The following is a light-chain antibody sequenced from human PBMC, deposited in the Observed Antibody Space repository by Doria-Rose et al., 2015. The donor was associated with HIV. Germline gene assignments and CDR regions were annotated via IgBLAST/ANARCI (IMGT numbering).Light chain of an antibody. V-gene: IGKV3-15*01. CDR3: QQYGQWPPYT. CDR1: QGIGSD. Sequence: TQSPATLSVSPGERATLSCGASQGIGSDLAWYQQKPGQAPRLLIYRASIRATGIPPRFTGGGSGTEFTLTVSSLQSEDFAVYFCQQYGQWPPYTFGQGTKLEVK. CDR2: RAS. J-gene: IGKJ2*01.